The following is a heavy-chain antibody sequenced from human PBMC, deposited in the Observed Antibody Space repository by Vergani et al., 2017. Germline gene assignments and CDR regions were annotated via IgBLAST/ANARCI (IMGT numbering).Heavy chain of an antibody. D-gene: IGHD3-22*01. J-gene: IGHJ4*02. CDR1: GFTFSSYS. CDR2: ISSSSSYI. V-gene: IGHV3-21*04. CDR3: AKDNVPGYYDSSGYCDD. Sequence: VQLVESGGGLVKPGGSLRLSCAASGFTFSSYSMNWVRQAPGKGLEWVSSISSSSSYIYYADSVKGRFTISRDNSKNTMFLQMNNLRAEDTAVYYCAKDNVPGYYDSSGYCDDWGQGTLVTVSS.